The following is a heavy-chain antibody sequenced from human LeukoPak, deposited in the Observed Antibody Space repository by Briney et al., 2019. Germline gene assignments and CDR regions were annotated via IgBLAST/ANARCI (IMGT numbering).Heavy chain of an antibody. CDR2: IYHSGST. V-gene: IGHV4-4*02. J-gene: IGHJ4*02. Sequence: TSETLSLTCAVSGGSISSSNWWSWVRQPPGKGLEWIGEIYHSGSTNYNPSLKSRVTISVDTSKNQFSLKLSSVTAADTAVYYCARGTWFEELFYYFDYWGQGTLVTVSS. CDR1: GGSISSSNW. D-gene: IGHD3-10*01. CDR3: ARGTWFEELFYYFDY.